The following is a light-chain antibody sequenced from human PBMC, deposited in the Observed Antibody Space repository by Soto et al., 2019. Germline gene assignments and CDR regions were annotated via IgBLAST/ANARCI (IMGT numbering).Light chain of an antibody. CDR3: CSYAGSSLLM. Sequence: QSALTQPAAVSGSLGQSITISCSGSGSDIGNYNLVSWYQQQPGKVPRLIIYEVNKGPSGVSNRFSGSKSGNTASLTISDLQPDDECLYYCCSYAGSSLLMFGGGTKLTVL. CDR2: EVN. CDR1: GSDIGNYNL. J-gene: IGLJ3*02. V-gene: IGLV2-23*02.